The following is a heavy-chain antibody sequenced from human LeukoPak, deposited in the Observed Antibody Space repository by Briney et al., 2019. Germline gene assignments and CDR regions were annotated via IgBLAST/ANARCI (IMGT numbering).Heavy chain of an antibody. CDR1: GYIFTEYD. V-gene: IGHV1-18*01. J-gene: IGHJ4*02. Sequence: ASVKVSCKTSGYIFTEYDISLVRQAPGQGPEWMGWITPYNGNAQSAPKFEGRVTMTTDTSASTAYLELRGLKSDDTAVYYCARETKDGVFFDYWGQGTLVIVSS. CDR3: ARETKDGVFFDY. D-gene: IGHD6-13*01. CDR2: ITPYNGNA.